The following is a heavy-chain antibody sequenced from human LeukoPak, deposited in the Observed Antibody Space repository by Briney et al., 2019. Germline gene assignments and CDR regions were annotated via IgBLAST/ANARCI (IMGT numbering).Heavy chain of an antibody. CDR1: GFTFSSYA. J-gene: IGHJ4*02. D-gene: IGHD1-26*01. Sequence: QPGRSLRLSCAASGFTFSSYAMHWVRQAPGEGLEWVAVISYDGSNKYYADSVKGRFTISRDNSKNTLYLQMNSLRAEDTAVYYCARDRRWELIYFDYWGQGTLVTVSS. CDR2: ISYDGSNK. CDR3: ARDRRWELIYFDY. V-gene: IGHV3-30*04.